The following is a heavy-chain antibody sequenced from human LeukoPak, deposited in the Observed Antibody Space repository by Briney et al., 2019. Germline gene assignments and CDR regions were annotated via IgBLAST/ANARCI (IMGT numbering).Heavy chain of an antibody. J-gene: IGHJ4*02. D-gene: IGHD3-3*01. CDR2: IIPILGIA. CDR1: GGTFSSYA. Sequence: ASVKVSCKASGGTFSSYAISWVRQAPGQGLVWMGRIIPILGIANYAQKFQGRVTITADKSTSTAYMELSSLRSEDTAVYYCARGSLLAFWGGMSLDYWGQGTLVTVSS. V-gene: IGHV1-69*04. CDR3: ARGSLLAFWGGMSLDY.